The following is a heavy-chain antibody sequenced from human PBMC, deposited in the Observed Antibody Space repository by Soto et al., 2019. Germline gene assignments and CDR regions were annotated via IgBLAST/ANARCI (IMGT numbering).Heavy chain of an antibody. CDR2: INSSGST. CDR3: SRRAPEGFDP. Sequence: PSETLYLTCTGSGGSFGSSAYYWGWIRRAPGKGLEWIGSINSSGSTFSNPSLKSRVTLSVDTSKNQFSLKLTSVTAADTALYYCSRRAPEGFDPWGQGTLVTVSS. CDR1: GGSFGSSAYY. J-gene: IGHJ5*02. V-gene: IGHV4-39*01.